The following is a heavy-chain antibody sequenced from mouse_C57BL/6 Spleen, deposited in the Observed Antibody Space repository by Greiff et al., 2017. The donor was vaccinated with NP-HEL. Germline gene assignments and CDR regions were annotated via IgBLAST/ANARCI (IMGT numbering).Heavy chain of an antibody. CDR3: ARRAAQATRYYFDY. CDR2: INPYNGGT. Sequence: EVQLQQSGPVLVKPGASVKMSCKASGYTFTDYYMNWVKQSHGKSLEWIGVINPYNGGTSYNQKFKGKATLTVDKSSSTAYMELNSLTSEDSAVYYCARRAAQATRYYFDYWGQGTTLTVSS. J-gene: IGHJ2*01. V-gene: IGHV1-19*01. D-gene: IGHD3-2*02. CDR1: GYTFTDYY.